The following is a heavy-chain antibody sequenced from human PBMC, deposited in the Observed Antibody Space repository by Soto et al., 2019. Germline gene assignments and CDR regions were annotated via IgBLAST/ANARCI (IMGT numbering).Heavy chain of an antibody. CDR3: ARGDYGDPYYFDY. D-gene: IGHD4-17*01. V-gene: IGHV3-9*01. J-gene: IGHJ4*02. Sequence: GGSLRLSCAAFGFTFEDSAMHWIRQTPGKGLEWVAGINWNSGSVGYAGSVKGRFTISRDNANNTLFLQMDSLRAEDAALYYCARGDYGDPYYFDYWGQGTLVTVSS. CDR2: INWNSGSV. CDR1: GFTFEDSA.